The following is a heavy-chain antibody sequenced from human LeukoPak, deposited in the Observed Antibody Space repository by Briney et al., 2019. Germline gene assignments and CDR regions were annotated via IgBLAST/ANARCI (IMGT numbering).Heavy chain of an antibody. CDR1: GFTFSTYW. CDR2: IKHDGSKK. Sequence: GGSLRLSCAASGFTFSTYWMSWVRQAPGKGLEWVANIKHDGSKKYHVDSVKGGFTISRDNANNSLYLQMNSLRAEDTAVYYCARSARADLSDYYPVDYWGQGTLVTVSS. CDR3: ARSARADLSDYYPVDY. V-gene: IGHV3-7*01. J-gene: IGHJ4*02. D-gene: IGHD3-22*01.